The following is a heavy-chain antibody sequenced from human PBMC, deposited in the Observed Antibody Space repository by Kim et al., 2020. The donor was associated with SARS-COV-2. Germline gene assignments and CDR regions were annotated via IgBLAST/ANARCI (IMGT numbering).Heavy chain of an antibody. Sequence: GGSLRLSCAASGFTFSSYGMHWVRQAPGKGLEWVAVISYDGSNKYYADSVKGRFTISRDNSKNTLYLQMNSLRAEDTAVYYCAKMDYDSSGYYRPSDYWGQGTLVTVSS. V-gene: IGHV3-30*18. D-gene: IGHD3-22*01. CDR2: ISYDGSNK. CDR1: GFTFSSYG. CDR3: AKMDYDSSGYYRPSDY. J-gene: IGHJ4*02.